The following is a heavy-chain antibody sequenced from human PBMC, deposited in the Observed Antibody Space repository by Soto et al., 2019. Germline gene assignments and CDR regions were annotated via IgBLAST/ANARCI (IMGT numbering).Heavy chain of an antibody. J-gene: IGHJ4*02. CDR3: ARQIRCTNGVCYYFDY. V-gene: IGHV4-39*01. Sequence: SETLSLTCTVSGGSISSSSYYWGWIRQPPGKGLEWIGSIYYSGSTYYNPSLKSRVTISVDTSKNQFSLKLSSVTAADTAVYYCARQIRCTNGVCYYFDYWGQGTLVTVSS. CDR2: IYYSGST. D-gene: IGHD2-8*01. CDR1: GGSISSSSYY.